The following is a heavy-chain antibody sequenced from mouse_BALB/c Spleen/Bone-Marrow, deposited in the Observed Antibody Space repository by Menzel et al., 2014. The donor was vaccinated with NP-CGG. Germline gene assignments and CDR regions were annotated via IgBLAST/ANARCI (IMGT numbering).Heavy chain of an antibody. Sequence: VNLVESGAELVRPGASVKLSCEALGYTFTDYEIHWVKQTPVHGLEWIGAIHPRSGGTAYNQKFKGKATLTADKSSSIAYMELSSLTSEDSAVYYCTRDGDGYYPYTLDNWGQGTSVTVSS. CDR3: TRDGDGYYPYTLDN. D-gene: IGHD2-3*01. V-gene: IGHV1-15*01. J-gene: IGHJ4*01. CDR1: GYTFTDYE. CDR2: IHPRSGGT.